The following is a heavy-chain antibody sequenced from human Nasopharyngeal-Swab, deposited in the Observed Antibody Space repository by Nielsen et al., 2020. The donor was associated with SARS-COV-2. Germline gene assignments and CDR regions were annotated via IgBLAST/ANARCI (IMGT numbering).Heavy chain of an antibody. Sequence: GGSLRLSCAASGFTFDDYAMHWVRQATGKGLEWVSGISWNSGSIGYADSVKGRFTISRDNAKNSLYLQMNSLRAEDTALYYCAKDPRYNWNDGWYYFDYWGQGTLVTVSS. CDR3: AKDPRYNWNDGWYYFDY. CDR2: ISWNSGSI. CDR1: GFTFDDYA. V-gene: IGHV3-9*01. D-gene: IGHD1-1*01. J-gene: IGHJ4*02.